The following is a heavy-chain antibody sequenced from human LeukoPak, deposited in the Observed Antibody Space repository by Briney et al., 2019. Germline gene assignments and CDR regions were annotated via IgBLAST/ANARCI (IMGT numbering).Heavy chain of an antibody. V-gene: IGHV1-46*03. CDR3: ARGPDIVVVPAATYYYYYMDV. CDR2: INPSGGST. Sequence: ASVKVSCKASGYTFTSYYMHWVRQAPGQGLEWMGIINPSGGSTSYALKFQGRVTMTRDTSTSTVYMELSSLRSEDTAVYYCARGPDIVVVPAATYYYYYMDVWGKGTTVTVSS. D-gene: IGHD2-2*01. J-gene: IGHJ6*03. CDR1: GYTFTSYY.